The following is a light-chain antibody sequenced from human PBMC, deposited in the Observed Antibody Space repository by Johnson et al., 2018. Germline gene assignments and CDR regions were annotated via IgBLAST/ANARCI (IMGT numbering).Light chain of an antibody. Sequence: QSVLTQPPSVSAAPGQKVTISCSGSSSNIGNNYVSWYQQLPGTAPKLLIYENNKRPSGIPDRFSGSKSGTSATLVLTALQHGDEADYYCGTWDSSLSAGNVFGTGTKVTVL. CDR3: GTWDSSLSAGNV. CDR2: ENN. J-gene: IGLJ1*01. CDR1: SSNIGNNY. V-gene: IGLV1-51*02.